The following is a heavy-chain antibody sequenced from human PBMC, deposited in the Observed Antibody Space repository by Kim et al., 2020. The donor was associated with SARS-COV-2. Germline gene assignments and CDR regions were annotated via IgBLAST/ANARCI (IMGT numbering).Heavy chain of an antibody. D-gene: IGHD5-12*01. V-gene: IGHV3-21*01. Sequence: GGSLRLSCAASGFTFSSYSMNWVRQAPGKGLEWVSSISSSSSYIYYADSVKGRFTISRDNAKNSLYLQMNSLRAEDTAVYYCARDRTRWLHSPWFDPWGQGTLVTVSS. CDR3: ARDRTRWLHSPWFDP. J-gene: IGHJ5*02. CDR2: ISSSSSYI. CDR1: GFTFSSYS.